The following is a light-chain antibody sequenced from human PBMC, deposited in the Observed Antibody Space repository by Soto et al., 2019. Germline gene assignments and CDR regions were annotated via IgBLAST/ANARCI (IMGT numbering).Light chain of an antibody. Sequence: DIQMTQSPSTVSASVGDRVTITCGASQSISSWLAWYQQKPGKAPKLLIYKASSLESGVPSRFSGSGSGTEFTLTISSLQPDDFATYYCQQYNSYSITFGQGTRLEIK. V-gene: IGKV1-5*03. J-gene: IGKJ5*01. CDR2: KAS. CDR1: QSISSW. CDR3: QQYNSYSIT.